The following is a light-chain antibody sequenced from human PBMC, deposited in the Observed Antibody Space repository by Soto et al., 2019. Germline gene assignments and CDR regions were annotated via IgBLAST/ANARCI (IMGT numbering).Light chain of an antibody. V-gene: IGLV2-8*01. CDR3: SSYAGSNNFGYV. J-gene: IGLJ1*01. Sequence: QSVLTQPPSASGSPGQSVTISCTGTSSDVGGYNYVSWYQQHPGKAPKLMIYGVSKRPSGVPDRFSGSKSGNTASLTVSGLQAEDEADYYCSSYAGSNNFGYVFGTGTKVTVL. CDR1: SSDVGGYNY. CDR2: GVS.